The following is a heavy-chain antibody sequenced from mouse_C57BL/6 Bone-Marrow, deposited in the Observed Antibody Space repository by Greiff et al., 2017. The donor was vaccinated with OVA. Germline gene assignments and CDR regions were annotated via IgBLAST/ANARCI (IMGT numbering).Heavy chain of an antibody. CDR1: GYTFTSYG. V-gene: IGHV1-81*01. CDR2: IYPRSGNT. CDR3: ARRDGYYSSYYATDY. D-gene: IGHD2-3*01. J-gene: IGHJ4*01. Sequence: QVQLKQSGAELARPGASVKLSCKASGYTFTSYGISWVKQRTGQGLEWIGEIYPRSGNTYYNEKFKGKATLTADKSSSTAYMELRSLTSEDSAVYFCARRDGYYSSYYATDYWGQGTSVTVSS.